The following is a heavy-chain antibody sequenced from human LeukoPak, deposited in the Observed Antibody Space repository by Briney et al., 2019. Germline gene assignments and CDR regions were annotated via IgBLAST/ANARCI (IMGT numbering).Heavy chain of an antibody. V-gene: IGHV4-39*07. CDR1: GDSISSGGYY. D-gene: IGHD4-17*01. CDR3: ARHVLDYGDYYFDY. J-gene: IGHJ4*02. CDR2: IHYIGST. Sequence: SETLSLTCTVSGDSISSGGYYWGWIRQPPGKGLEWIGTIHYIGSTYYNPSLKSRVTISVDTSKNQFSLKLSSVTAADTAVYYCARHVLDYGDYYFDYWGQGTLVTVSS.